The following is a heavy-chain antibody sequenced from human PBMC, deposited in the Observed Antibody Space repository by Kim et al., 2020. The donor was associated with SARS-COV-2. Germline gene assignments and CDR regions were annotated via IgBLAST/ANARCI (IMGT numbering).Heavy chain of an antibody. Sequence: NPSLKSRVTISVDTSKNQFSLQLSSVTAADTAVYYCARSGYSSSWEWFDPWGQGTLVTVSS. CDR3: ARSGYSSSWEWFDP. V-gene: IGHV4-4*09. J-gene: IGHJ5*02. D-gene: IGHD6-13*01.